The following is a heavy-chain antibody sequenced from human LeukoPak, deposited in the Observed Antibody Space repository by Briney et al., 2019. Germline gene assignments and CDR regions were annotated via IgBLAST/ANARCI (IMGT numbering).Heavy chain of an antibody. CDR2: IKQDGSQK. Sequence: GGSLRLSCAASGFTFSSYCMSWVRQAPGKGLEWAANIKQDGSQKYYGDSVKGRFTISRDNAKNSLYLQMNSLRAEDTAVYYCAGAWGGRFITSEYVEVGGYDYWGQGNLVTVSS. D-gene: IGHD3-16*01. J-gene: IGHJ4*02. V-gene: IGHV3-7*01. CDR1: GFTFSSYC. CDR3: AGAWGGRFITSEYVEVGGYDY.